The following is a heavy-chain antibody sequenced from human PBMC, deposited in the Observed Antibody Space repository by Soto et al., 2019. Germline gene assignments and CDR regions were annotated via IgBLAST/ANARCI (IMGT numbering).Heavy chain of an antibody. J-gene: IGHJ6*03. Sequence: QLQVQESGPGLVKPSESLSLTCTVSGGSIISSTYYLGWIGQPPGMGLEWIGSLSYSGSTYYNPSPTSPVTTTVDTSKNPFSRKISSVTGADTAMSYCAGTYVTDMVVVPAAKDYMDVWGKGTTVTVSS. CDR1: GGSIISSTYY. CDR2: LSYSGST. V-gene: IGHV4-39*01. CDR3: AGTYVTDMVVVPAAKDYMDV. D-gene: IGHD2-2*01.